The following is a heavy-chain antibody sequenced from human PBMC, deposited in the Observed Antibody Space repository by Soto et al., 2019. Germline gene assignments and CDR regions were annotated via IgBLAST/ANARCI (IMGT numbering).Heavy chain of an antibody. CDR1: GFNFSSYG. CDR2: LSYDGNNE. Sequence: QVQLVESGGGVFQPGRSLRLSCAASGFNFSSYGMHWVRQAPGKGLEWVAVLSYDGNNEYYVDSVKGRFTISRDNSKNPLYLHMNSLRAEDTALYYRAKDRDFRGTSYYYFYGMDVWGQGTTVTVSS. J-gene: IGHJ6*02. D-gene: IGHD1-26*01. V-gene: IGHV3-30*18. CDR3: AKDRDFRGTSYYYFYGMDV.